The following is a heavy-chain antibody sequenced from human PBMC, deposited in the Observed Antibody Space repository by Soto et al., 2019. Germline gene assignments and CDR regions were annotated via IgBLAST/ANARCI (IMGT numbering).Heavy chain of an antibody. D-gene: IGHD6-13*01. V-gene: IGHV4-4*08. CDR1: GGSISSYY. CDR3: ARESRSWYGSIWDY. Sequence: QVQLQESGPGLVKPSETLSLTCTVSGGSISSYYWSWIRQPPGKGLEWIGYIYFSGGTNYNPSLKSRVTISVDTSKNQLSLKLSSVTAADTAVYYCARESRSWYGSIWDYWGQGTLVTVSS. CDR2: IYFSGGT. J-gene: IGHJ4*02.